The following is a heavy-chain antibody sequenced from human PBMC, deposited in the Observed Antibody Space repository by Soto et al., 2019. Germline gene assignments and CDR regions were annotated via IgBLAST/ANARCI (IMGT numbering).Heavy chain of an antibody. CDR2: ISNSGSST. D-gene: IGHD6-19*01. CDR1: GFTFSSYA. J-gene: IGHJ6*02. CDR3: AKVYSSGWYGYYGMDV. Sequence: PGGSLRLSCAASGFTFSSYAMSWVRQAPGKGLEWVSTISNSGSSTYYADSVKGRFTISRDNSKNTLYLQMNSLRAEDTAVYYCAKVYSSGWYGYYGMDVWGQGTTVTVSS. V-gene: IGHV3-23*01.